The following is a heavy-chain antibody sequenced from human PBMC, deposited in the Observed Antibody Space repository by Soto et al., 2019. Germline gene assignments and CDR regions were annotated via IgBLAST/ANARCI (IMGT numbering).Heavy chain of an antibody. J-gene: IGHJ4*02. CDR2: ISGSGGST. Sequence: GGSLRLSCAASGFTFSSQAMNWVRQVPGKGLEWVSVISGSGGSTYYVDSVKGRFTISRDNSKNTMYLQMDSLRVEDTAVYYCANRPGTTTDYWGQGTLVTVSS. D-gene: IGHD1-1*01. V-gene: IGHV3-23*01. CDR1: GFTFSSQA. CDR3: ANRPGTTTDY.